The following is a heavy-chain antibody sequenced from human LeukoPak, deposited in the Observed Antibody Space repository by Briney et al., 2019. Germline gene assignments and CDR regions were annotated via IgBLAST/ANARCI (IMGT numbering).Heavy chain of an antibody. CDR2: IYYSGST. D-gene: IGHD3-22*01. CDR3: ARGKVGPYDSSGDGLDY. J-gene: IGHJ4*02. V-gene: IGHV4-59*01. Sequence: PSETLSLTCTVSGGSISSYYWSWIRQPPGKGLEWIGYIYYSGSTNYNPSLKSRVTISVDTSKNQFSLKLSSVTAADTAVYYCARGKVGPYDSSGDGLDYWGQGTLVTVSS. CDR1: GGSISSYY.